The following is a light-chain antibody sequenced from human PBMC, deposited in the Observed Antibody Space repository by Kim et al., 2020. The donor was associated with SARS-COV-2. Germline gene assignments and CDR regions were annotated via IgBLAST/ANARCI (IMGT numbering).Light chain of an antibody. CDR1: QSITMW. CDR3: QQYNSFSRA. CDR2: DIS. J-gene: IGKJ1*01. Sequence: DIQMTQSPSTLSASVGDSVTITCRASQSITMWLAWYQHKPGKAPKLLIYDISTLESGVPSRFSGGGSGTEFTLTISSLQPDDFATYYCQQYNSFSRAFGQGTKVDIK. V-gene: IGKV1-5*01.